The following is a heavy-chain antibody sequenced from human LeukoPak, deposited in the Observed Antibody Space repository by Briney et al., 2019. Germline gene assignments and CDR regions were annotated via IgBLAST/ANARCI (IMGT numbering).Heavy chain of an antibody. CDR1: GGSINSYF. J-gene: IGHJ4*02. CDR3: AREGGGGAYFDS. CDR2: ISYSGST. D-gene: IGHD3-16*01. V-gene: IGHV4-59*01. Sequence: SETLSLTCTVSGGSINSYFWNWIRQPPGKGLEWIGYISYSGSTNYNPSLKSRVTISVDMSQNQFSLKLSSVTAADTAVYYCAREGGGGAYFDSWGQGTLVSVSS.